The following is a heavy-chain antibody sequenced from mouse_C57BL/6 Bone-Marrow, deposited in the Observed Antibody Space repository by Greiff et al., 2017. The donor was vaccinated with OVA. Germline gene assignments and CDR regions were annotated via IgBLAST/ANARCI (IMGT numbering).Heavy chain of an antibody. D-gene: IGHD1-1*01. V-gene: IGHV1-72*01. CDR3: ARAVYYGSKAWFDY. Sequence: QSCKASGYTFTSYWMHWVKQRPGRGLEWIGRIDPNSGGTKYNEKFKSKATLTVDKPSSTAYMQLSSLTSEDSAVYYCARAVYYGSKAWFDYWGQGTTLTVSS. CDR2: IDPNSGGT. CDR1: GYTFTSYW. J-gene: IGHJ2*01.